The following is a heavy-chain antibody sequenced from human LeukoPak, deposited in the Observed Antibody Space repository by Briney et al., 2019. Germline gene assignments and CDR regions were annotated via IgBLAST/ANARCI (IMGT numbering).Heavy chain of an antibody. J-gene: IGHJ4*02. CDR1: GGSIGPYY. CDR3: ARGGYSYDY. D-gene: IGHD5-18*01. CDR2: ISHSGTT. Sequence: SETLSLTCTVSGGSIGPYYWSWIRQPPGKGLEWIGYISHSGTTNYNPSLKSRLTISLDTSKNQLSLRLSSVTAADTAVYYWARGGYSYDYWGQGTLVTVSS. V-gene: IGHV4-59*01.